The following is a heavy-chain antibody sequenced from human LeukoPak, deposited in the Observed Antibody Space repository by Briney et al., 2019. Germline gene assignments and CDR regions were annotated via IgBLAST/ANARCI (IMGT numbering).Heavy chain of an antibody. J-gene: IGHJ4*02. D-gene: IGHD1-14*01. CDR1: GFTFSSYS. V-gene: IGHV3-21*01. Sequence: GGSLRLSCAASGFTFSSYSMNWVRQAPGKGLEWVSSIRSSSSSIYYADSMKGRFTISRDNAKNSIYLQMNSLRAEDTAVYFCARREPAFDYWGQGTLVTVSS. CDR2: IRSSSSSI. CDR3: ARREPAFDY.